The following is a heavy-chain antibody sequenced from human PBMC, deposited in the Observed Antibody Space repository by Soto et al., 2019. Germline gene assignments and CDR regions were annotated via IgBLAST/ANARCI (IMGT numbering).Heavy chain of an antibody. J-gene: IGHJ5*02. Sequence: SQTLSLTCAISGYSVSSNSAALDWISQAPSRGLEWLGRTYYRSKWYNDYAVSVKSRITVNPDTSKNQFSLQLNSVTPEDTAVYYCARVDSGDPYGWFDPWGQGTLVTVSS. CDR2: TYYRSKWYN. CDR3: ARVDSGDPYGWFDP. D-gene: IGHD1-26*01. V-gene: IGHV6-1*01. CDR1: GYSVSSNSAA.